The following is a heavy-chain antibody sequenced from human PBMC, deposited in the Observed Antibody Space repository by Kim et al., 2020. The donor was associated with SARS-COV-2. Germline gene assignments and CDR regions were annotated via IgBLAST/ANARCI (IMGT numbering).Heavy chain of an antibody. D-gene: IGHD3-3*01. CDR3: STEPYGYHTLYSFDI. Sequence: DSVKGRFTISSDNSKNTLYLQMNSLRAEDTAVYYCSTEPYGYHTLYSFDIWGQVTMVPFSS. V-gene: IGHV3-23*01. J-gene: IGHJ3*02.